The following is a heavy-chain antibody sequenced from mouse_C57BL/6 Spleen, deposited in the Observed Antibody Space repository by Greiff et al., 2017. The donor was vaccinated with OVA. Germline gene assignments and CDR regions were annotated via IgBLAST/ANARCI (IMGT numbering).Heavy chain of an antibody. CDR2: IYPGSGNT. J-gene: IGHJ4*01. D-gene: IGHD1-1*02. CDR1: GYTFTDYY. Sequence: QVQLKESGAELVRPGASVKLSCKASGYTFTDYYINWVKQRPGQGLEWIARIYPGSGNTYYNEKFKGKATLTAEKSSSTAYMQLSSLTSEDSAVYFCARGGWWGAMDYWGQGTSVTVSS. CDR3: ARGGWWGAMDY. V-gene: IGHV1-76*01.